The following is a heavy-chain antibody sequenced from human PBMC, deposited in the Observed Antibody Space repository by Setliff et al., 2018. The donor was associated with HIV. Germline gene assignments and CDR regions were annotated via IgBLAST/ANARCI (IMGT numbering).Heavy chain of an antibody. Sequence: PGGSLRLSCAASGFTFSSYGMHWVRQAPGKGLESVALIWYDGTNKKYADSVKGRFTISRDNSKNTLYLQMNTLRAEDTAVYYCAIIRVTGSPYWGQGTLVTVSS. J-gene: IGHJ4*02. CDR2: IWYDGTNK. V-gene: IGHV3-33*01. CDR1: GFTFSSYG. D-gene: IGHD2-21*02. CDR3: AIIRVTGSPY.